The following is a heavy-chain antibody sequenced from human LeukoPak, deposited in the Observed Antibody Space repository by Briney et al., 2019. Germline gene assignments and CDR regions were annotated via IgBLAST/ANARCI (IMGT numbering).Heavy chain of an antibody. CDR1: GYTFTSYD. J-gene: IGHJ5*02. V-gene: IGHV1-8*01. Sequence: ASVKVSCKASGYTFTSYDINWVRQATGQGLEWMGWMNPNSGNTGYAQKFQGRVTMTRNTSISTAYMELSSLRSEDTAVYYCARGSYYDFWSGPNYSWFDPWGQGTLVTVSS. D-gene: IGHD3-3*01. CDR2: MNPNSGNT. CDR3: ARGSYYDFWSGPNYSWFDP.